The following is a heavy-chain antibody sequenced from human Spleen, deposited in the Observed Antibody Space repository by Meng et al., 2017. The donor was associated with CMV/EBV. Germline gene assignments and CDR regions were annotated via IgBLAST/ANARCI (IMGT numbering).Heavy chain of an antibody. Sequence: ASVKVSCKASGYTFTTYYMHWLRQASGQGLEWMGIITPIGGKTSYAQNFEGRVNMTRDTSTSTVFLELSSLTSDDTAVYYCARALGYCSPTRCYVFDYWGQGTLVTVSS. D-gene: IGHD2-2*01. J-gene: IGHJ4*02. CDR2: ITPIGGKT. CDR3: ARALGYCSPTRCYVFDY. V-gene: IGHV1-46*01. CDR1: GYTFTTYY.